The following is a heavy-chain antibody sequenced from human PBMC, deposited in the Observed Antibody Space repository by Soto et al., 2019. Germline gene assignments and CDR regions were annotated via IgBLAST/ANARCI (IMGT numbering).Heavy chain of an antibody. J-gene: IGHJ4*01. V-gene: IGHV5-51*01. D-gene: IGHD2-2*01. CDR2: IYPGDSDT. Sequence: GESLKISCKGSGYSFTSYWVGWVRQMPGKGLEWMGIIYPGDSDTRYSPSFQGQVTISADKSISTAYLQWSSLKTSGTAMYYCARGGKIYCSSTSCYFDYWGHGTLVTCSS. CDR1: GYSFTSYW. CDR3: ARGGKIYCSSTSCYFDY.